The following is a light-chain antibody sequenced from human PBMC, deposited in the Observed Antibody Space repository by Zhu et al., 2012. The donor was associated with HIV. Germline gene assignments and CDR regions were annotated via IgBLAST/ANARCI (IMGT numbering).Light chain of an antibody. J-gene: IGKJ3*01. CDR1: ESISRY. CDR3: QQLNTYPLFT. V-gene: IGKV1-9*01. Sequence: DVQLTQSPSFLSASVGDRVTITCRASESISRYLAWYQQKPGKAPKLLIYDASTLQSGVPSTFSGSGSGTEFTLTISSLQPEDFAIYYCQQLNTYPLFTFGPGTKVGIK. CDR2: DAS.